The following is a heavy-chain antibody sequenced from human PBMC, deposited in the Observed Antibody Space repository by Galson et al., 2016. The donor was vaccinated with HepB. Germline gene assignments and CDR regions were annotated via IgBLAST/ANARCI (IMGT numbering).Heavy chain of an antibody. CDR1: GFTFSNYN. CDR2: ISSSSSTI. CDR3: ARRHGSATGPSFDY. D-gene: IGHD1-26*01. V-gene: IGHV3-48*01. J-gene: IGHJ4*02. Sequence: SLRLSCAASGFTFSNYNMNWVRQAPGKGLEWVSYISSSSSTIYYADSVKGRFTVSRDNAKNSLYLQMNSLRAEDTAVYYSARRHGSATGPSFDYWGQGTLVTVSS.